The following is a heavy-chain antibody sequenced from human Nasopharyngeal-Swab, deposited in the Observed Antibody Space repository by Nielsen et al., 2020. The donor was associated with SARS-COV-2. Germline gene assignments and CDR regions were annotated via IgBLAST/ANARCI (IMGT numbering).Heavy chain of an antibody. V-gene: IGHV5-51*01. J-gene: IGHJ5*02. CDR2: IYPGDSDT. CDR3: ARHGLKGNWFDP. D-gene: IGHD3-22*01. Sequence: VRQMPGKGLEWMGIIYPGDSDTRYSPSFQGQVTISADKSISTAYLQWSSLKALDTAMYYCARHGLKGNWFDPWGQGTLVTVSS.